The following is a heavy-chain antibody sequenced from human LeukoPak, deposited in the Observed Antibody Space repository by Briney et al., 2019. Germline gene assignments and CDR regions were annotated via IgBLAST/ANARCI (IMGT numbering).Heavy chain of an antibody. Sequence: GGSLRLSCAASGFSFDDYGMTWVRQRPGKGLEWVSGINWNGDSTDYADSVKGRFTISRDNAKNSLYLQMDSLRVEDTAVYYCARDPYSGSYGPYYYYMNVWGKGTTVTISS. CDR1: GFSFDDYG. CDR3: ARDPYSGSYGPYYYYMNV. D-gene: IGHD1-26*01. CDR2: INWNGDST. J-gene: IGHJ6*03. V-gene: IGHV3-20*04.